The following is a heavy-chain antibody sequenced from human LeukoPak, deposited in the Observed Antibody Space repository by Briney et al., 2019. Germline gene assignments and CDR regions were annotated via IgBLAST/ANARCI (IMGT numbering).Heavy chain of an antibody. D-gene: IGHD4-17*01. Sequence: ASVKVSCKASGYTFTSYCMHWVRQAPGQGLEWMGIINPSGGSTSYAQKFQGRVTMTRDMSTSTVYMELSSLRSEDTAVYYCARVFIDDYGDNNWFDPWGQGTLVTVSS. CDR3: ARVFIDDYGDNNWFDP. CDR2: INPSGGST. CDR1: GYTFTSYC. V-gene: IGHV1-46*01. J-gene: IGHJ5*02.